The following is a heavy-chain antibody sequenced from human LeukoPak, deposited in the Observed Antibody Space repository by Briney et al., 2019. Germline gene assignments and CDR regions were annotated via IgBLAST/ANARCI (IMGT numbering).Heavy chain of an antibody. CDR2: INHSGST. CDR3: ARAPRRPAPFDY. Sequence: SETLSLTCAVYGGSFSGYYWSWIRQPPGKGLEWIGEINHSGSTNCNPSLKSRVTISVDTSKDQFSLKLSSATAADTAVYYCARAPRRPAPFDYWGQGTLVTVSS. CDR1: GGSFSGYY. V-gene: IGHV4-34*01. J-gene: IGHJ4*02.